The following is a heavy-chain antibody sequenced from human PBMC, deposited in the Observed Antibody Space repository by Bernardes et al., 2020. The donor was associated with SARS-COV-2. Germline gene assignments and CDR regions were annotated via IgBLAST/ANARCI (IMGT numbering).Heavy chain of an antibody. V-gene: IGHV4-39*01. D-gene: IGHD4-17*01. Sequence: LSLTCTVSGGSISSSSYYWGWIRQPPGKGLEWIGSIYYSGSTYYNPSLKSRVTISVDTSKNQFSLKLSSVTAADTAVYYCARLTDYDAFDIWGQGTMVTVSS. CDR1: GGSISSSSYY. CDR3: ARLTDYDAFDI. CDR2: IYYSGST. J-gene: IGHJ3*02.